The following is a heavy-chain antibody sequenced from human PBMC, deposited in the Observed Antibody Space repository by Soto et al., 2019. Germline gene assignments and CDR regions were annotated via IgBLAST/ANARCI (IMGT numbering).Heavy chain of an antibody. D-gene: IGHD6-19*01. J-gene: IGHJ5*02. CDR1: GGTFSSYA. V-gene: IGHV1-69*01. Sequence: QVQLVQSGAEVKKPGSSVKVSCKASGGTFSSYAISWVRQAPGQGLEWMGGFIPTFGTANYAQKFQGRVTITADEPTSTAYMELSSLRSEDTAVYYCARDPAVADDTINWFDPWGQGTLVTVSS. CDR3: ARDPAVADDTINWFDP. CDR2: FIPTFGTA.